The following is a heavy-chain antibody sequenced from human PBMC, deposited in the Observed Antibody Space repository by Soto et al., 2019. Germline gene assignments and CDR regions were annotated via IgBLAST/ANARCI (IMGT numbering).Heavy chain of an antibody. CDR2: TTSDGARI. Sequence: QVQLVESGGGVVQPGRSLRLSCAASGFAFSTYGMHWVRQAPGKGLEWVAVTTSDGARINYADSVKGRFTISRDNSRTTLYLQMNSLRIDDTAVYYRARKNPSREWELPDYWGQGTLVTVSS. CDR1: GFAFSTYG. D-gene: IGHD1-26*01. J-gene: IGHJ4*02. V-gene: IGHV3-30*03. CDR3: ARKNPSREWELPDY.